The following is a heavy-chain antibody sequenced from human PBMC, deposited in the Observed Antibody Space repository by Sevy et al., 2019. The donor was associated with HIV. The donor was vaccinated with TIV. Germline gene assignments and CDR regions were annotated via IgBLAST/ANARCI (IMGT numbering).Heavy chain of an antibody. CDR2: IGTAGDT. CDR3: ARGKRGSSYYYDSSGYKWSYAFDI. J-gene: IGHJ3*02. V-gene: IGHV3-13*01. Sequence: GGSLRLSCAASGFTFSSYDMHWVRQATGKGLEWVSAIGTAGDTYYPGSVKGRFTTSRENAKNSLYLQMNSLRAGDTAVYDCARGKRGSSYYYDSSGYKWSYAFDIWGQGTMVTVSS. D-gene: IGHD3-22*01. CDR1: GFTFSSYD.